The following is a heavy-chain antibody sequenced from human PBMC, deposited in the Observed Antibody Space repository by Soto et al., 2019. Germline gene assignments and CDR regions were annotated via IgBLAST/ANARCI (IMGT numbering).Heavy chain of an antibody. CDR2: IYYSGST. V-gene: IGHV4-30-4*01. CDR3: ARVSQGYSGNFDY. D-gene: IGHD1-26*01. J-gene: IGHJ4*02. CDR1: GGSISSGDYD. Sequence: QVQLQESGPGLVKPSQTLSLTCTVSGGSISSGDYDWSWIRQPPGKGLEWIGYIYYSGSTYYNPSLKSRVTIPVDTSKNQFSLKLSSVTSADTAVYYCARVSQGYSGNFDYWGQGTLVTVSS.